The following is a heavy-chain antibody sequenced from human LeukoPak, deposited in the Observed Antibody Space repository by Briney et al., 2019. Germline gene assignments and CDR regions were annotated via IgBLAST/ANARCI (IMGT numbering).Heavy chain of an antibody. D-gene: IGHD2-21*01. V-gene: IGHV3-21*01. CDR2: INSNTTYI. Sequence: LTCTTSGFTSRSYSMNSTSQTPIKPLQPVSSINSNTTYIYYADSAKRRSTITRDNAKNSLYLQMNCLRAEHTAVYYCARAGEPLALEARPEVYWGQGTLVTVSS. CDR1: GFTSRSYS. J-gene: IGHJ4*02. CDR3: ARAGEPLALEARPEVY.